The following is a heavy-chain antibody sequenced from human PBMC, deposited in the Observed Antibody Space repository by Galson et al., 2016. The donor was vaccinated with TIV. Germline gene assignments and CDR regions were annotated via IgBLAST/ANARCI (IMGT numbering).Heavy chain of an antibody. D-gene: IGHD3-10*01. CDR1: GFTDSRLSFSDYW. Sequence: SLRLSCAASGFTDSRLSFSDYWMTWVRQAPGKGLEWVANIKQDGSEKFCVDSVTGRFSISRDNAKNSLFLQMNSLRAEDTAVYYCARGSYFGLDVWGQGTPVTVSS. V-gene: IGHV3-7*03. CDR2: IKQDGSEK. CDR3: ARGSYFGLDV. J-gene: IGHJ6*02.